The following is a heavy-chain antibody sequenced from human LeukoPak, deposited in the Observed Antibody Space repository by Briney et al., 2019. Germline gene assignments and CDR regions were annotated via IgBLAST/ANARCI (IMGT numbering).Heavy chain of an antibody. CDR3: ARDRDSSGYYSHFDY. J-gene: IGHJ4*02. Sequence: PGGSLRLSCEASGFTFSDYYLSWIRQAPGKGLEWISYISGSSSHINYADSVKGRFTISRDNAKNSLYLQMNSLRAEDTAVYYCARDRDSSGYYSHFDYWGQGTLVTVSS. V-gene: IGHV3-11*06. CDR1: GFTFSDYY. CDR2: ISGSSSHI. D-gene: IGHD3-22*01.